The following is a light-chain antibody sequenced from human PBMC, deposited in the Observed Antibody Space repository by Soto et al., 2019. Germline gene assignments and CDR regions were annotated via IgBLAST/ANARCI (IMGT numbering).Light chain of an antibody. CDR1: HSVTTY. J-gene: IGKJ2*01. Sequence: EIVLTQSPGTLSLSPGERATLSCRASHSVTTYLAWSQQKPGQAPRLLIYAASSRATGIPDRFSGSGSGTDFTLTISRLEPEDFAVYYCQQYGYSPYTFGQGTKLEIK. V-gene: IGKV3-20*01. CDR3: QQYGYSPYT. CDR2: AAS.